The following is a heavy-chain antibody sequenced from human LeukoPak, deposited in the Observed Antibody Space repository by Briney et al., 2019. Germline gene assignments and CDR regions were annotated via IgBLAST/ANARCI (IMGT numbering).Heavy chain of an antibody. Sequence: PGGSLRLSCAASGFTFSKYAMHWVRQAPGKGLEWVSVISYDGSNKYYADSVKGRFTISRDNSKNTLYLQMNSLRGEDTAVYYCARDIYGLDLWGQGTLVTVS. V-gene: IGHV3-30-3*01. CDR1: GFTFSKYA. CDR3: ARDIYGLDL. D-gene: IGHD2/OR15-2a*01. J-gene: IGHJ4*02. CDR2: ISYDGSNK.